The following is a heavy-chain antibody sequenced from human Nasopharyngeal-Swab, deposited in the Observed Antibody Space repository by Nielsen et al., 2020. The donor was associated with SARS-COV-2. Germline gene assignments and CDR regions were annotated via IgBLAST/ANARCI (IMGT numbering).Heavy chain of an antibody. V-gene: IGHV3-33*01. J-gene: IGHJ3*02. D-gene: IGHD5-18*01. CDR1: GFTFSSYD. CDR2: IWYDGSNK. CDR3: ARANTAVDAFDI. Sequence: GESLKISCAASGFTFSSYDMHWVRQAPGKGLEWVAVIWYDGSNKYYADSVKGRFTISRDNSKNTLYLQMNSLRAEDTAVYYCARANTAVDAFDIWGRGTMVTVSS.